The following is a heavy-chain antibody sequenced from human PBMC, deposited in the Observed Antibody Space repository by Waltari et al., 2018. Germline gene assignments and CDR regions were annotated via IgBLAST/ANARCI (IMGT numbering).Heavy chain of an antibody. J-gene: IGHJ4*02. Sequence: QVQLQESGPGLVQPSQPLSLPCPVPGASISSGDYPWNWTRHPAGKGLEWIGRFDTSGSTNYNPSLKNRVTISLDTSKNQFSLMLTSVTAADTAVYYCARGNKQFDYWGQGTLVTVSS. CDR1: GASISSGDYP. CDR3: ARGNKQFDY. CDR2: FDTSGST. D-gene: IGHD3-16*01. V-gene: IGHV4-61*02.